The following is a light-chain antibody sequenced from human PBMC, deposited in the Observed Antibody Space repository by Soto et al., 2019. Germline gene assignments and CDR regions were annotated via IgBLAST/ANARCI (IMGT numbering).Light chain of an antibody. V-gene: IGKV1-12*01. CDR3: QQANSLPIT. CDR1: QDIRKW. Sequence: DIQVTQSPSSVSAFVGERVTITCRASQDIRKWLAWYQQKPGKAPQLLVYAATILQTGVPSRFSGRGFGTDFTLTISNLQPEDFGTDYGQQANSLPITVAQGTRLEIK. J-gene: IGKJ5*01. CDR2: AAT.